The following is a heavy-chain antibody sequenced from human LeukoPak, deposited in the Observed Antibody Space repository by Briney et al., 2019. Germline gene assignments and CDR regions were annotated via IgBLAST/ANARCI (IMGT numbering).Heavy chain of an antibody. Sequence: SETLSLTCTVSGGSISSSSYYWSWIRQPPGKGLEWIGYIYYSGSTNYNPSLKSRVTISVDTSKNQFSLKLSSVTAADTAVYYCARRTAVAGYYFDYWGQGTLVTVSS. V-gene: IGHV4-61*05. J-gene: IGHJ4*02. D-gene: IGHD6-19*01. CDR3: ARRTAVAGYYFDY. CDR2: IYYSGST. CDR1: GGSISSSSYY.